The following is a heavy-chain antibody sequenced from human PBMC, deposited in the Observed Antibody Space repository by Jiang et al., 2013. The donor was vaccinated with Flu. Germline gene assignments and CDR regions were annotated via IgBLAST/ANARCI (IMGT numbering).Heavy chain of an antibody. CDR1: GGSFSGYY. D-gene: IGHD2-2*01. J-gene: IGHJ5*02. Sequence: LLKPSETLSLTCAVYGGSFSGYYWSWIRQPPGKGLEWIGEINHSGSTNYNPSLKSRVTISVDTSKNQFSLKLSSVTAADTAVYYCARGYCLGYCSSTSPSGWFDPWGQGTLVTVSS. CDR3: ARGYCLGYCSSTSPSGWFDP. V-gene: IGHV4-34*01. CDR2: INHSGST.